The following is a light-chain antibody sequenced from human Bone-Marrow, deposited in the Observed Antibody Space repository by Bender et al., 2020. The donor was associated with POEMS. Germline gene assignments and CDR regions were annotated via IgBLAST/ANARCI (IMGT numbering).Light chain of an antibody. CDR3: CSHVGDNNLI. V-gene: IGLV2-23*01. CDR1: SSDIGNYNL. J-gene: IGLJ2*01. Sequence: QSALTQPASVSGSPGQSITISCTGTSSDIGNYNLVSWYQRISGTAPKLIIYEGAKRPSGVSNRFSGSRSGNTASLTISGLQAEDEADYFGCSHVGDNNLIFGGGTKLTVL. CDR2: EGA.